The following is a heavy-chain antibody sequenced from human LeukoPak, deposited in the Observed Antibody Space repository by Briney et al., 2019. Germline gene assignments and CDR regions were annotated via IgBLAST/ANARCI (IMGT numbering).Heavy chain of an antibody. CDR1: GGSISSGSYY. CDR2: IYTSGST. D-gene: IGHD2-2*01. Sequence: SETLSLTCTVSGGSISSGSYYWSWIRQPAGKGLEWIRRIYTSGSTNYNPSLKSRVTISVDTSKNQFSLKLSSVTAADTAVYYCARAGCSSTSCFFDYWGQGTLVTVSS. CDR3: ARAGCSSTSCFFDY. J-gene: IGHJ4*02. V-gene: IGHV4-61*02.